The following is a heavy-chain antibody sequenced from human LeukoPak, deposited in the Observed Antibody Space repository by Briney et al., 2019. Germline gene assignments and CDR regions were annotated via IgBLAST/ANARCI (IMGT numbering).Heavy chain of an antibody. CDR1: GGSISSGGYS. D-gene: IGHD2-21*02. CDR3: ATGGVTPIRVDF. V-gene: IGHV4-30-2*01. CDR2: IYHSGST. Sequence: SETLSLTCAVSGGSISSGGYSWSWIRQPPGKGLEWIGYIYHSGSTYYNPSLKSRVTISVDRSKNQFSLKLSSVTAADTAVYYCATGGVTPIRVDFWGQGTLVTVSS. J-gene: IGHJ4*02.